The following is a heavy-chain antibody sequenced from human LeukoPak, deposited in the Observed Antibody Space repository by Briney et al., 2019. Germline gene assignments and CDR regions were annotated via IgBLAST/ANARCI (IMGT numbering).Heavy chain of an antibody. J-gene: IGHJ4*02. CDR1: GFTFSNYG. CDR3: ARGGAARPDY. D-gene: IGHD6-6*01. V-gene: IGHV3-48*04. CDR2: ISSTSTNI. Sequence: GGSLRLSCAASGFTFSNYGMNWVRQAPGKGLEWVSYISSTSTNINYADSVRGRFTISRDNAKRSLYLQMDSLRVEDRAVYYCARGGAARPDYWGPGTLVTVSS.